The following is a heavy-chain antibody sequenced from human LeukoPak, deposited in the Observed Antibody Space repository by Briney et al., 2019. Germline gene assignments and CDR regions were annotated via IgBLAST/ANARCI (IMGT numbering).Heavy chain of an antibody. V-gene: IGHV3-30*18. CDR1: GVTFSRYG. J-gene: IGHJ4*02. D-gene: IGHD3-16*01. CDR2: VAYEGSTK. Sequence: GGALRLSCEASGVTFSRYGMHWGRQAPGKGLEWVAVVAYEGSTKYYAGSVKGRFTLSRDNSKNTLLLQMNSLRAEDTALYYCAKAETPYTSKSLDYWGQGTLVTVSS. CDR3: AKAETPYTSKSLDY.